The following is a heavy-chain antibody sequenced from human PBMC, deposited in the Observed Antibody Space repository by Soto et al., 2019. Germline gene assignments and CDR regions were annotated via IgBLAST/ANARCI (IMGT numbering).Heavy chain of an antibody. CDR1: GDSVSSNSAA. CDR3: AKEYSSSYYYYYMDV. V-gene: IGHV6-1*01. CDR2: TYYRSRWYN. Sequence: PSQTLSLTCAISGDSVSSNSAAWNWIRLSPSRGLEWLARTYYRSRWYNDYAVSVRSRITVNPDTSKNQFSLQLTSVTPEDTAVYYCAKEYSSSYYYYYMDVWGKGTTVTVSS. D-gene: IGHD6-6*01. J-gene: IGHJ6*03.